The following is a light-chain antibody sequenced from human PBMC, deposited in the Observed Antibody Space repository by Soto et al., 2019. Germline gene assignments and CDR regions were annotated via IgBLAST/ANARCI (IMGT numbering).Light chain of an antibody. CDR3: QQYGSSPPIT. CDR2: GAS. V-gene: IGKV3-20*01. Sequence: EIVLTQSPGTLSLSPGERATLSCRASQSVSSSYLAWYQQKPGQAPRLLIYGASSRATGIPDRFSGSGSGTDFTLTISRLEPADVAVYYCQQYGSSPPITFGQGTRVEIK. CDR1: QSVSSSY. J-gene: IGKJ5*01.